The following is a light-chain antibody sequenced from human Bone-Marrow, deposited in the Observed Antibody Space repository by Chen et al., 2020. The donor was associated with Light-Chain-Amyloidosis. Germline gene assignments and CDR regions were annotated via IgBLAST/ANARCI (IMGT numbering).Light chain of an antibody. Sequence: DIQMTQSPSSLSASVGDSLTITCRSSQSISDYLNWYQQKPGRAPELVIYVASNLQSGVPSRFSGSGSGRDFTLTITSLQPEDFATYYCQQSYSIPPAFGQGTKLEIQ. J-gene: IGKJ2*01. CDR1: QSISDY. CDR2: VAS. V-gene: IGKV1-39*01. CDR3: QQSYSIPPA.